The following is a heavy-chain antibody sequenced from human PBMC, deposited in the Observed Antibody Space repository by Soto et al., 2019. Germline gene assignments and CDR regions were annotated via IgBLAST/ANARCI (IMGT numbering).Heavy chain of an antibody. Sequence: QVQLQESGPGLVKPSQTLSLTCTVSGGSISSGDYYWSWIRQPPGKGLEWIGYIYYSGSTYYNPSPKSRVTISVDTSKNPFSLKLSSVTAADTAVYYCARLMLPYYSYGMDVWGQGTTVTVSS. D-gene: IGHD2-15*01. V-gene: IGHV4-30-4*01. CDR2: IYYSGST. CDR3: ARLMLPYYSYGMDV. CDR1: GGSISSGDYY. J-gene: IGHJ6*02.